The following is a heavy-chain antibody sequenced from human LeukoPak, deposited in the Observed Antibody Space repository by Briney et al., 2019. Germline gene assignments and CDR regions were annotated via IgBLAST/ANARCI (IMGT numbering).Heavy chain of an antibody. V-gene: IGHV3-53*01. Sequence: GGSLRLSCAASGFTVNNYYMTWVRQAPGKGLECVSILYSGGMTYYADSVKGRFTISTDTSKNTVNLQMNSLRAEDTAIYYCARMFGGNYYGYYFDYWGQGSMLTLSS. CDR1: GFTVNNYY. CDR3: ARMFGGNYYGYYFDY. J-gene: IGHJ4*02. D-gene: IGHD1-26*01. CDR2: LYSGGMT.